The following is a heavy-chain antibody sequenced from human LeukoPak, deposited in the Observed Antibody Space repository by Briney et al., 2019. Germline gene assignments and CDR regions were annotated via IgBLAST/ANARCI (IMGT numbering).Heavy chain of an antibody. J-gene: IGHJ3*02. D-gene: IGHD6-13*01. V-gene: IGHV4-34*01. CDR1: GGSFSGYY. CDR3: ARANQQLDAFDI. CDR2: INHSGST. Sequence: SETLSLTCAVYGGSFSGYYWSWIRQPPGKGLEWIGEINHSGSTNYNPSLKSRVTISVDTSKNQFSLKLSSVTAADTVVYYCARANQQLDAFDIWGQGTMVTASS.